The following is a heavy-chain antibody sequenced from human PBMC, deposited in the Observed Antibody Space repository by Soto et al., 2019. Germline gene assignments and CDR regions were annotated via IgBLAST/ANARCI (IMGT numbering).Heavy chain of an antibody. Sequence: QVQLQESGPGLVKPSETLSLTCIVSGGSVSSGSYYWSWIRQPPGKGLEWIGYIYYSGSTNCNPSLKSRVTISLDTSKNQFSLKLSSATAADTAVYYCASRPYTIYSNNWYSWGQGTLVTVSS. J-gene: IGHJ4*02. CDR2: IYYSGST. V-gene: IGHV4-61*01. CDR1: GGSVSSGSYY. D-gene: IGHD6-13*01. CDR3: ASRPYTIYSNNWYS.